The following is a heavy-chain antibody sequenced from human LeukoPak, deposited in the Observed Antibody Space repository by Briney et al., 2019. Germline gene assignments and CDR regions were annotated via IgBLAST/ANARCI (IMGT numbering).Heavy chain of an antibody. CDR3: ARGGMRRAFDI. Sequence: AGGSLRLSCAASGFTFSSYSMNWVRQAPGKGLEWVSSISSSSSYIYYADSVKGRFTISRDNAKNSLYLQMNSLRAEDTAVYYCARGGMRRAFDIWGQGTMVTVSS. CDR1: GFTFSSYS. J-gene: IGHJ3*02. CDR2: ISSSSSYI. V-gene: IGHV3-21*01.